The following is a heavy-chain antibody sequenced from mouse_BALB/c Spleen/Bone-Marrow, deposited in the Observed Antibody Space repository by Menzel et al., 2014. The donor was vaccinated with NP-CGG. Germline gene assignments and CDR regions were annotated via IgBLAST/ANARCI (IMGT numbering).Heavy chain of an antibody. J-gene: IGHJ3*01. D-gene: IGHD2-10*02. CDR1: GFSLTSYG. Sequence: VQGVESGPGLVQPSQSLSITCTVSGFSLTSYGVHWVRQSPGKGLEWLGVIWSGGSTDYNAAFISRLSISKDNSKSXVFFKMSSLQANDTAIYYCARNSRGYGNSFAYWGQGTLVTVSA. CDR2: IWSGGST. CDR3: ARNSRGYGNSFAY. V-gene: IGHV2-2*02.